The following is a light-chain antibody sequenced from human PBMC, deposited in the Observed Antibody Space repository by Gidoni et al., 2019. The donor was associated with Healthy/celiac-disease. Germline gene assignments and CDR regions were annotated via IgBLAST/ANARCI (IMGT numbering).Light chain of an antibody. CDR1: QGISSY. V-gene: IGKV1-39*01. J-gene: IGKJ1*01. Sequence: DIQMTQSPSSLSASVGDRVTITCRASQGISSYLNWYQQKPAKAPKLLIYAASSLQSGVLSRFSDSGSGTDFTLTISSLQPEDFATYHCQQSYSTPRTFGQGTKVEIK. CDR2: AAS. CDR3: QQSYSTPRT.